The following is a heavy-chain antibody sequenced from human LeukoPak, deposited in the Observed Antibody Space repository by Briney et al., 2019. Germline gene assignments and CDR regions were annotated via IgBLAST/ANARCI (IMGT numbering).Heavy chain of an antibody. CDR1: GYTFTSYD. V-gene: IGHV1-8*03. CDR3: ARRPYESFFDY. CDR2: MNPNSGNT. Sequence: ASVKVSCKASGYTFTSYDINWVRQATGQGLEWMGWMNPNSGNTGYAQKFQGRVTITRSTSISTAYMELSSLRSEDTAVYYCARRPYESFFDYWGQGTLVTVSS. D-gene: IGHD5-12*01. J-gene: IGHJ4*02.